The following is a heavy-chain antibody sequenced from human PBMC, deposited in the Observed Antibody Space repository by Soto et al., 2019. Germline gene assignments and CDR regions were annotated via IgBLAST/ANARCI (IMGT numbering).Heavy chain of an antibody. D-gene: IGHD3-10*01. CDR2: ISGSGATT. CDR3: AKGFGAGSSKCDWYFAL. CDR1: EFSFSTYV. V-gene: IGHV3-23*01. Sequence: EMQLLESGGGLMQPGGSLRLSCAASEFSFSTYVMSWVRQGPGRGLEWVASISGSGATTYYADSVKGRFTISRDNSKNTLYLRMDSLRPDDTAVYFCAKGFGAGSSKCDWYFALWGRGTLVTVSS. J-gene: IGHJ2*01.